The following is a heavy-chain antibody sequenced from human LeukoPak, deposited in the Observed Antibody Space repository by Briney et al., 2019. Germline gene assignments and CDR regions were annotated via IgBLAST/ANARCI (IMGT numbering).Heavy chain of an antibody. CDR1: GFTFSSYS. CDR2: ISSSSSYI. V-gene: IGHV3-21*01. Sequence: GGSLRLSCAASGFTFSSYSMNWVRQPPGKGLEWVSSISSSSSYIYYADSVKGRFTISRDNAKNSLYLQMNSLRAEDTAVYYCARAGQQYSVDFDYWGQGTLVTVSS. J-gene: IGHJ4*02. CDR3: ARAGQQYSVDFDY. D-gene: IGHD6-13*01.